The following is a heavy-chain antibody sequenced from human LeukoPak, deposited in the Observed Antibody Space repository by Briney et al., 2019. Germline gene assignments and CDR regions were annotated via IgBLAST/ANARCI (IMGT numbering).Heavy chain of an antibody. V-gene: IGHV1-69*05. CDR2: IIPIFGTA. Sequence: GASVKVSCKASGYTFTSYGISWVRQAPGQGLEWMGGIIPIFGTANYAQKFQGRVTITTDESTSTAYMELSSLRSEDTAVYYCARASDYVWGSYRCTDAFDIWGQGTMVTVSS. D-gene: IGHD3-16*02. CDR3: ARASDYVWGSYRCTDAFDI. CDR1: GYTFTSYG. J-gene: IGHJ3*02.